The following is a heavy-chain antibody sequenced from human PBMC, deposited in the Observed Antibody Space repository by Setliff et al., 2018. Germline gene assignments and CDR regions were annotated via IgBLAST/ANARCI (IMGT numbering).Heavy chain of an antibody. D-gene: IGHD1-26*01. CDR3: ATSGGYRISN. CDR2: ISSGTGTI. CDR1: GFTFSSYA. Sequence: PGGSLRLSCAASGFTFSSYAMHWVRQAPGKGLEWVSHISSGTGTIYYADSVKGRFTISRDNAKNSAYLQMNGLRADDTAVYYCATSGGYRISNWGQGTLVTVSS. J-gene: IGHJ4*02. V-gene: IGHV3-48*01.